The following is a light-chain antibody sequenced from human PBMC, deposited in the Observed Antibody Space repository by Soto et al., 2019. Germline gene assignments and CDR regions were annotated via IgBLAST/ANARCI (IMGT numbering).Light chain of an antibody. J-gene: IGLJ2*01. CDR1: RSNIGAGHD. Sequence: QSVLTQPPSVSGAPGQGVAISCTGSRSNIGAGHDVQWYQQLPGTAPKLLIYRNNQRPSGVPDRISGSKSGTSASLAISGLRSEDEADYYCAAWDDRLSGLVFGRGTKVTVL. CDR2: RNN. V-gene: IGLV1-47*01. CDR3: AAWDDRLSGLV.